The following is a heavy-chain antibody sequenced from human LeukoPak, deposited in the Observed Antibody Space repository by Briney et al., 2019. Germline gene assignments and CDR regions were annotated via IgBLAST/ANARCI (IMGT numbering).Heavy chain of an antibody. J-gene: IGHJ4*02. D-gene: IGHD5-12*01. CDR2: ISWNSGSI. Sequence: RPGGSLRLSCAASGFTFDDYAMHWVRQAPGKGLEWVSGISWNSGSIGYADSVKGRFTISRDNAKNSLYLQMNSLRAEDTALYYCAKASGYAAPYYFDYWGQGTLVTVSS. CDR3: AKASGYAAPYYFDY. CDR1: GFTFDDYA. V-gene: IGHV3-9*01.